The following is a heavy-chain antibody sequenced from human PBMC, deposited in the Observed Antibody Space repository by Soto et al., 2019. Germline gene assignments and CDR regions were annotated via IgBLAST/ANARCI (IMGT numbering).Heavy chain of an antibody. D-gene: IGHD3-16*01. J-gene: IGHJ3*02. CDR3: ARLRVGDDSDYVYDI. CDR1: GFSLSTSGVG. V-gene: IGHV2-26*01. CDR2: IFSNDEK. Sequence: QITLKESGPTLVKPTQTLTLTCTFSGFSLSTSGVGVGWIRQPPGKALDWLAHIFSNDEKSYSTSLKSRLTVSKDTSKSQVVLTMANMDTVDAATYYCARLRVGDDSDYVYDIWGQGTMVTVSS.